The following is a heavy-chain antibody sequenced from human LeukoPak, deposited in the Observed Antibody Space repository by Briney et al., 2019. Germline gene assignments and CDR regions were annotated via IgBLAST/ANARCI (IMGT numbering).Heavy chain of an antibody. D-gene: IGHD6-19*01. CDR3: AKDPVVYHGGSGWHYFDY. CDR2: IGGTGDRT. J-gene: IGHJ4*02. CDR1: RFTFSSYA. V-gene: IGHV3-23*01. Sequence: PGGSLRLSCAASRFTFSSYAMSWVRQAPGRGLEWVSTIGGTGDRTYYADSVKGRFTISRDNSMDTLFLQMNSLKAEDTAVYYCAKDPVVYHGGSGWHYFDYWGQGTLVTASS.